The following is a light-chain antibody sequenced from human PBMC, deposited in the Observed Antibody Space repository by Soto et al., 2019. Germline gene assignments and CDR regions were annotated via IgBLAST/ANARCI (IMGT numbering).Light chain of an antibody. Sequence: EVVLTQSPGTLSLSPGERATLSCRASQSVSNNYLAWYQQKRGQSPKLLIFGSTDRATGIPDRFSGSGSGKDFTLTMSSLEPEDFAVYYCQQYGSSPPYNFGQGTNLES. J-gene: IGKJ2*01. V-gene: IGKV3-20*01. CDR2: GST. CDR1: QSVSNNY. CDR3: QQYGSSPPYN.